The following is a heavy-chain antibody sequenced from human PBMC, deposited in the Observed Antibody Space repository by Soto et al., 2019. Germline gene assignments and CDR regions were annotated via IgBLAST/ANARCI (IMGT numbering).Heavy chain of an antibody. CDR2: IYYSGST. Sequence: SETLSLTCTVSGGSISSGDYYWSWIRQPPGKGLEWIGYIYYSGSTYYNPPLKSRVTISVDTSKNQFSLKLSSVTAADTAVYYCARVNYDILTGYYPSIFFDYWGQGTLVTVS. D-gene: IGHD3-9*01. CDR3: ARVNYDILTGYYPSIFFDY. V-gene: IGHV4-30-4*01. CDR1: GGSISSGDYY. J-gene: IGHJ4*02.